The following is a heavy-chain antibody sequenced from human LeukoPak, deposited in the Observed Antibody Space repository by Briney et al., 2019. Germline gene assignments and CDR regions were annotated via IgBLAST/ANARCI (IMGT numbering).Heavy chain of an antibody. CDR3: ARSWAVHEAYYYGMDV. Sequence: AETLSLTCTVSGGSISSYYWSWLRRPPGKELEWIAYIYHSGSTTYNPSLESRVTLSVDTSKNQLSLRLSSVTAADTAVYYCARSWAVHEAYYYGMDVWGQGTTVTVSS. J-gene: IGHJ6*02. CDR2: IYHSGST. V-gene: IGHV4-59*01. CDR1: GGSISSYY. D-gene: IGHD6-19*01.